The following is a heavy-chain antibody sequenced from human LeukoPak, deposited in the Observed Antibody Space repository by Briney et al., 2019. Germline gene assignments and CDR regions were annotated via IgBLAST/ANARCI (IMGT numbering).Heavy chain of an antibody. CDR1: GYSFTSYW. V-gene: IGHV5-51*01. D-gene: IGHD5-12*01. Sequence: GEALKISFKGSGYSFTSYWIGWGRQMPGKGLGWMGIIYPGDSDTIYSPSFQGQVTISADKSISTAYLQWNSLKASDTAMYYCARVVADHFDYWGQGTLVTVSS. CDR3: ARVVADHFDY. J-gene: IGHJ4*02. CDR2: IYPGDSDT.